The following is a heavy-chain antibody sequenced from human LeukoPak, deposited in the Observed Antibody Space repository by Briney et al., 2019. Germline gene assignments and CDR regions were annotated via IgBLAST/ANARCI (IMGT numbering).Heavy chain of an antibody. Sequence: PSGTLSLTCTVSGGSISSSSYYWGWIRQPPGKGLEWIGSIYYSGSTYYNPSLKSRVTISVDTSKNQFSLKLSSVTAADTAVYYCARGGGHDRIENWFDPWGQGTLVTVSS. CDR2: IYYSGST. D-gene: IGHD3-16*01. J-gene: IGHJ5*02. CDR3: ARGGGHDRIENWFDP. V-gene: IGHV4-39*07. CDR1: GGSISSSSYY.